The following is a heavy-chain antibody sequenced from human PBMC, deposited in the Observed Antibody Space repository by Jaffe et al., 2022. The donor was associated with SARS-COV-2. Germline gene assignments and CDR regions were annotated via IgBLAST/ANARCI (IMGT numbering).Heavy chain of an antibody. CDR1: GFTFSTYA. V-gene: IGHV3-23*01. J-gene: IGHJ4*02. Sequence: EVQLLESGGGLVQPGGSLRLSCADSGFTFSTYAMSWVRQAPGKGLEWVSTIGGGGSRTYYADSVKGRFTISRDNSKNTLFLQMNSLRAEDTAVYYCAKGRGLLNAQWYYFDYWGQGTLVTVSS. CDR3: AKGRGLLNAQWYYFDY. CDR2: IGGGGSRT. D-gene: IGHD3-22*01.